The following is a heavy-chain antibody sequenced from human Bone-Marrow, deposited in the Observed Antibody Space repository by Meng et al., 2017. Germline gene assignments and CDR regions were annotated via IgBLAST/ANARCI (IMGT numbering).Heavy chain of an antibody. CDR3: ARDQGSYGNFQH. CDR1: GFSFSDYW. Sequence: QLVESGGGLVQPGGSLRLSCVGSGFSFSDYWMNWVRQAPGKGLEWVANIKQDGSEKHYVDSVEGRFTISRDNAKNSLYLQMNSLRDEDTAVYYCARDQGSYGNFQHWGQGTLVTVSS. D-gene: IGHD3-16*01. V-gene: IGHV3-7*01. CDR2: IKQDGSEK. J-gene: IGHJ1*01.